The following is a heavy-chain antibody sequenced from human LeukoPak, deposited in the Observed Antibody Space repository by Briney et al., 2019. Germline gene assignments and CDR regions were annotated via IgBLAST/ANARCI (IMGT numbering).Heavy chain of an antibody. Sequence: GGSLRLSCAASGFTFSRYNMNWVRQAPGKGLEWVSSISSSGSSIYYADSVKGRFTISRDNAKKSLYLQMNSLRVEDTAVYYCTRETAYGSGSPVVHWGQGTLVTVSS. CDR1: GFTFSRYN. V-gene: IGHV3-21*01. J-gene: IGHJ4*02. D-gene: IGHD3-10*01. CDR2: ISSSGSSI. CDR3: TRETAYGSGSPVVH.